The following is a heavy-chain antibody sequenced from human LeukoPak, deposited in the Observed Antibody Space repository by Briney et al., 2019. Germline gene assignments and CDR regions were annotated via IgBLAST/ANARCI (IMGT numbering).Heavy chain of an antibody. CDR3: AKGHYDFWSGYSDY. Sequence: PGGSLRLSCAASGFTFDDYAMHWVRQAPGKGLEWVSGVSWNSGSIGYADSVKGRFTISRDNAKNSLYLQMNSLGAEDTALYYCAKGHYDFWSGYSDYWGQGTLVTVSS. V-gene: IGHV3-9*01. CDR1: GFTFDDYA. J-gene: IGHJ4*02. CDR2: VSWNSGSI. D-gene: IGHD3-3*01.